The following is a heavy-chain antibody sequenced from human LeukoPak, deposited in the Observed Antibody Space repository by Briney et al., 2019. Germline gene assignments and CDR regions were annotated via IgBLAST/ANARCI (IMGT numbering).Heavy chain of an antibody. D-gene: IGHD2-15*01. CDR3: ARAPKHCSGGSCYLSY. Sequence: GGSLRLSCAASGFTFSSYWMSWVRQAPGKGLEWVANIKQDGSEKYYVDSVKGRFTISRDNAKNSLYLQMNSLRAEDTAVYYCARAPKHCSGGSCYLSYWGQGTLVTVSS. J-gene: IGHJ4*02. CDR2: IKQDGSEK. V-gene: IGHV3-7*01. CDR1: GFTFSSYW.